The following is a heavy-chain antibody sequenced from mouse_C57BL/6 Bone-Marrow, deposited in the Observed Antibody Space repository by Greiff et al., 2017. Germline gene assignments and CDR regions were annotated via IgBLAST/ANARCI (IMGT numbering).Heavy chain of an antibody. Sequence: QVQLQQSGPGLVQPSQSLSITCTVSGFSLTSYGVHWVRQSPGKGLEWLGVIWRGGSTDYNAAFMSRLSITKDNSKSQVFFKMNSLQADDTAIYYCAKKERYDWYYAMDYWGQGTSVTVSS. V-gene: IGHV2-5*01. CDR2: IWRGGST. D-gene: IGHD2-12*01. J-gene: IGHJ4*01. CDR3: AKKERYDWYYAMDY. CDR1: GFSLTSYG.